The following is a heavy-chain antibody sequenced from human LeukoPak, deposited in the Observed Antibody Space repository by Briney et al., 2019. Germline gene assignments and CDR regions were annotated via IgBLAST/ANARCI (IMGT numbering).Heavy chain of an antibody. CDR3: ARVPRSYYYDSSGFHPYYYYYMDV. CDR2: IYYSGST. J-gene: IGHJ6*03. CDR1: GGSISSYY. Sequence: SETLSLTCTVSGGSISSYYWSWIRQPPGKGLEWIGYIYYSGSTNYNPSLKSRVTISVDTSENQFSLKLSSVTAADTAVYYCARVPRSYYYDSSGFHPYYYYYMDVWGKGTTVTVSS. V-gene: IGHV4-59*01. D-gene: IGHD3-22*01.